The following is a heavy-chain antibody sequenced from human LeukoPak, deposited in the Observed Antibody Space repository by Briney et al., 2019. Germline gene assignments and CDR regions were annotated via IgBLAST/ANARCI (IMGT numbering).Heavy chain of an antibody. CDR3: AKSLLYYYYMDV. CDR1: GFTFSSYG. J-gene: IGHJ6*03. CDR2: ISGSGGST. V-gene: IGHV3-23*01. Sequence: PGGSLRLSCAASGFTFSSYGMSWVRQAPGKGLEWVSAISGSGGSTYYADSVKGRFTISRDNSKNTLYLQMNSLRAEDTAVYYCAKSLLYYYYMDVWGKGTTVTISS. D-gene: IGHD3-3*01.